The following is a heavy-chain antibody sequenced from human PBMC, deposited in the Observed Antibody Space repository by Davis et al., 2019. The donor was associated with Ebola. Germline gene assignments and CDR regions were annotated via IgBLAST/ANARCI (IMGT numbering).Heavy chain of an antibody. CDR1: NGSLSGFF. D-gene: IGHD4-17*01. J-gene: IGHJ5*02. CDR3: ARTALTSVSDSGLGYNYFGP. CDR2: IRPGGST. V-gene: IGHV4-34*01. Sequence: GSLRLSCGVYNGSLSGFFWSWIRQPPGKGLEWLGEIRPGGSTNYSPSLKNRLTMSMDTSKNQVSLKLKSVTAADSAVYYCARTALTSVSDSGLGYNYFGPWGQGTLVTVSS.